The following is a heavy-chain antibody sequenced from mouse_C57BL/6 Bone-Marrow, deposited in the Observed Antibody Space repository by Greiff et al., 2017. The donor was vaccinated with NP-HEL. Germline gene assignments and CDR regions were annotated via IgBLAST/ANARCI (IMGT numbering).Heavy chain of an antibody. CDR1: GYSFTGYY. V-gene: IGHV1-42*01. CDR3: ARITTVVATEGYYFDY. CDR2: INPSTGGT. J-gene: IGHJ2*01. Sequence: VQLKESGPELVKPGASVKISCKASGYSFTGYYMNWVKQSPEKSLEWIGEINPSTGGTTYNQKFKAKATLTVDKSSSTAYMQLKSLTSEDSAVYYCARITTVVATEGYYFDYWGQGTTLTVSS. D-gene: IGHD1-1*01.